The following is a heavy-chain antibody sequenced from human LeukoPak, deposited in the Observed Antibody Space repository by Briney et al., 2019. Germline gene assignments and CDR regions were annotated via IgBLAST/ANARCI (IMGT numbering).Heavy chain of an antibody. J-gene: IGHJ5*02. Sequence: SETLSLTCTVSGGSISSYYWSWIRQPPGKGLEWIGYIYYSGSTNYNPSLKSRVTISVDTSKNQFSLKLSSVTAADTAVYYCARRQTIHSSSWYNWFDPWGQGTLVTVYS. D-gene: IGHD6-13*01. CDR3: ARRQTIHSSSWYNWFDP. CDR1: GGSISSYY. V-gene: IGHV4-59*08. CDR2: IYYSGST.